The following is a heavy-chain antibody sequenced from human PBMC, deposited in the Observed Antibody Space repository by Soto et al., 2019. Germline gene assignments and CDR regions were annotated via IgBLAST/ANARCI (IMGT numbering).Heavy chain of an antibody. V-gene: IGHV4-31*03. J-gene: IGHJ4*02. Sequence: PSETLSLTCTVSGGSISSGGYYWSWIRQHPGKGLEWIGYIYYSGSTYYNPSLKSRVTISVDTSKNQFSLKLSSVTAADTAVYYCARDLKIDGYNYYFDYWGQGTLVTVSS. CDR1: GGSISSGGYY. CDR3: ARDLKIDGYNYYFDY. D-gene: IGHD5-12*01. CDR2: IYYSGST.